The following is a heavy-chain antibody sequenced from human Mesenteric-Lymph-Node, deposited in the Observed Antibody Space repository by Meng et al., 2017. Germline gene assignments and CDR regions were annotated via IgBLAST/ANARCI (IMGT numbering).Heavy chain of an antibody. CDR2: ISAYNGNT. J-gene: IGHJ6*02. V-gene: IGHV1-18*01. CDR1: GYTFTSYG. Sequence: ASVKVSCKASGYTFTSYGISWVRQAPGQGLEWMGWISAYNGNTNYAQKLQGRVTMTTDTSTSTAYMELRSLRSDDTAVYYCARDLRITVVTPGYYYYGMDVWGQGTTVTVSS. CDR3: ARDLRITVVTPGYYYYGMDV. D-gene: IGHD4-23*01.